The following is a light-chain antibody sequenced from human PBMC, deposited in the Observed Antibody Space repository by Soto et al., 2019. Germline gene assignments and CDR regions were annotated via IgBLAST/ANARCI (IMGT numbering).Light chain of an antibody. CDR2: DAS. Sequence: DIQMTQSPSTLSASVEDRVTITCRASQSSSSWLAWYQQKPGKAPKLLIYDASSLESGVSSRFSGSGSGTEFTLTISSLQTDDFATYYCQQYNSYSWTFGQGTKVEIK. V-gene: IGKV1-5*01. CDR3: QQYNSYSWT. J-gene: IGKJ1*01. CDR1: QSSSSW.